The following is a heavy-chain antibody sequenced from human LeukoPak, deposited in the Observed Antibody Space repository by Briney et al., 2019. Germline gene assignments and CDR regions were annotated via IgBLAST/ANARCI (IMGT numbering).Heavy chain of an antibody. CDR2: ISSSSSYI. CDR1: GFTFSSYS. CDR3: AREHYYDSSGYYFSNPTNDY. V-gene: IGHV3-21*01. D-gene: IGHD3-22*01. J-gene: IGHJ4*02. Sequence: NAGGSLRLSCAASGFTFSSYSMNWVRQAPGKGLEWVSSISSSSSYIYYADSVKGRFTISRDNAKNSLYLQMNSLRAEDTAVYYCAREHYYDSSGYYFSNPTNDYWGQGTLVTVSS.